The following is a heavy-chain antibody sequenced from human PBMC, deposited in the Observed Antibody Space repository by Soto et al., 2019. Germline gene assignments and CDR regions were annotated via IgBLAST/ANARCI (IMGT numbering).Heavy chain of an antibody. J-gene: IGHJ4*02. Sequence: QVQLVQSGAEVKEPGSSVKVSCKVSGGTFNTYTISWVRQAPGQGLEWMGRIIPIFGLANPAPKFQDRVTITADKSTDTAFMEIRSLRSEDTAVYFCILDVNPGGVYFDYWGQGTLVTASS. V-gene: IGHV1-69*02. CDR2: IIPIFGLA. CDR1: GGTFNTYT. D-gene: IGHD3-3*02. CDR3: ILDVNPGGVYFDY.